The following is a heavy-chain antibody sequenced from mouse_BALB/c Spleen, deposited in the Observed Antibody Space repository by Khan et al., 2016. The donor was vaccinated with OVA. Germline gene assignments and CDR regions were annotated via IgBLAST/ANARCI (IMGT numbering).Heavy chain of an antibody. CDR1: GYSIASDYA. D-gene: IGHD1-1*01. Sequence: LQESGPGLVKPSQSLSLTCTVTGYSIASDYAWNWIRQFPENKLEWMGFISYSGNTNYNPSLKSRISITRDTSKNQFFLQLNSVTSEDTATYYCARVYGGDFDYWGQGTTLTVSS. CDR2: ISYSGNT. J-gene: IGHJ2*01. V-gene: IGHV3-2*02. CDR3: ARVYGGDFDY.